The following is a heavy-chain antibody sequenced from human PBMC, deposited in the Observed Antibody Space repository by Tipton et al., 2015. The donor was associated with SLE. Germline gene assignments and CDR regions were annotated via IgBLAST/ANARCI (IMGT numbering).Heavy chain of an antibody. J-gene: IGHJ4*02. Sequence: TLSLTCAVSGYSISSGYYWGWIRQPPGKGLEWIGSIYYSGSTYYNPSLKSRVTISVDTSKNQFSLKLSSVTAADTAVYYCARARGYCSGTSCYSDYWGQGTLVTVSS. CDR1: GYSISSGYY. CDR3: ARARGYCSGTSCYSDY. D-gene: IGHD2-15*01. V-gene: IGHV4-38-2*01. CDR2: IYYSGST.